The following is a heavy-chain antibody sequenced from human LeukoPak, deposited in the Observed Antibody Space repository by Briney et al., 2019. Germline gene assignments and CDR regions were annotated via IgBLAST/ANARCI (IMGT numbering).Heavy chain of an antibody. CDR3: AKLLAYCGGDCYWGWDY. D-gene: IGHD2-21*02. V-gene: IGHV3-11*03. J-gene: IGHJ4*02. CDR2: ISNSGSYT. Sequence: PGGSLRLSCAASGFSFSDNYMSWIRQAPGKGLEWVSYISNSGSYTNYPDSVKGRFTISRDNAKNSLYLQMNSLRAEDTAVYYCAKLLAYCGGDCYWGWDYWGQGTLVTVSS. CDR1: GFSFSDNY.